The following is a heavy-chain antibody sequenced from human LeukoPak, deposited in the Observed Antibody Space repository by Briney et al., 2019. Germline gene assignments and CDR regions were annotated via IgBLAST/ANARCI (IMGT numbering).Heavy chain of an antibody. CDR2: ISGSGGST. V-gene: IGHV3-23*01. CDR3: AKESRSSGYYGSAFDI. CDR1: GFTFSSYA. D-gene: IGHD3-22*01. J-gene: IGHJ3*02. Sequence: GGSLRLSCAASGFTFSSYAMSWVRQAPGKGLEWVSAISGSGGSTYYADSVKGRFTISRDNSKNTLYLQMNSLRAEDTAVYYCAKESRSSGYYGSAFDIRGQGTMVTVSS.